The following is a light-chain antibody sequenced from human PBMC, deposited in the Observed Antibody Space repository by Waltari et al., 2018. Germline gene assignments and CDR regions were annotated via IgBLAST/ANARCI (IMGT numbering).Light chain of an antibody. CDR3: QQRYNWPPYT. V-gene: IGKV3-11*01. CDR2: DAS. CDR1: QSISRF. Sequence: EIVVTQSPATLSVSPGERATLSCKASQSISRFLNWYQHKPGQPPRLVIYDASNRPSGIPARFSGSGSGTDFTITINSLEPEDSAVYYCQQRYNWPPYTFGQGTKLEI. J-gene: IGKJ2*01.